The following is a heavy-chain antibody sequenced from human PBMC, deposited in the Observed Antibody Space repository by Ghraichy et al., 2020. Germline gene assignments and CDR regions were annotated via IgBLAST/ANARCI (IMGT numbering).Heavy chain of an antibody. J-gene: IGHJ4*02. D-gene: IGHD3/OR15-3a*01. CDR2: TYYRSKWYN. CDR1: GDSVSSNSAT. Sequence: SQTLSLTCVISGDSVSSNSATWNWIRQSSSRGLEWLGRTYYRSKWYNEYAASVKSRIAINPDTSKSQFSLQLNSVTPEDTAVYYCARMADWGRFDYWGQGTLVTVSS. CDR3: ARMADWGRFDY. V-gene: IGHV6-1*01.